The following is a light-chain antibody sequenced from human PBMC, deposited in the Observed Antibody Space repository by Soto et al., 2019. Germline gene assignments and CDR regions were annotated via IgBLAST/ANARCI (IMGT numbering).Light chain of an antibody. CDR3: NSYTRSSTSV. J-gene: IGLJ2*01. CDR2: EVN. Sequence: QSALTQPASVSGSPGQSITISCTGTSSDVGGYNYVSWYQQHPGKAPKLMIYEVNNRPSGVSNRFSGSKSGNTASLTISGLQAEDEADYYCNSYTRSSTSVFGGGTKVTVL. V-gene: IGLV2-14*01. CDR1: SSDVGGYNY.